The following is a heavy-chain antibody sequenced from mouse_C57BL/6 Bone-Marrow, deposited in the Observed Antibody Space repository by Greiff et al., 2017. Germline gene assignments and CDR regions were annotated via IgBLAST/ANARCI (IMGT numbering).Heavy chain of an antibody. J-gene: IGHJ2*01. D-gene: IGHD2-5*01. Sequence: QVQLKQPGAELVKPGASVKMSCKASGYTFTSYWITWVKQRPGQGLEWIGDIYPGSGSTNYNEKFKSKATLTVDTSSSTAYMQLSSLTSEDSAVYYCAYYSNYERGYYFDYWGQGTTLTVSS. CDR2: IYPGSGST. CDR3: AYYSNYERGYYFDY. CDR1: GYTFTSYW. V-gene: IGHV1-55*01.